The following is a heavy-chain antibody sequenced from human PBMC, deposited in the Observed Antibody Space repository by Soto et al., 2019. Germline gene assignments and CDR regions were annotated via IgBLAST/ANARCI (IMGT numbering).Heavy chain of an antibody. CDR2: ISYDGSNK. J-gene: IGHJ4*02. CDR1: GFTFSSYG. CDR3: ARDSYCTNGVCLTSRIAAAGSFDY. Sequence: GGSLRLSCAASGFTFSSYGMHWVRQAPGKGLEWVAVISYDGSNKYYADSVKGRFTISRDNSKNTLYLQMNSLRAEDTAVYYCARDSYCTNGVCLTSRIAAAGSFDYWGQGTLVTVSS. V-gene: IGHV3-30*03. D-gene: IGHD2-8*01.